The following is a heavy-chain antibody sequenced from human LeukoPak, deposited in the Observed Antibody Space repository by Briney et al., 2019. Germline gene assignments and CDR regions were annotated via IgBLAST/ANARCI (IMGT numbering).Heavy chain of an antibody. D-gene: IGHD3-10*01. CDR2: ISGSGGST. V-gene: IGHV3-23*01. CDR3: AKVSRAGDQGDY. CDR1: GFTFSSYG. Sequence: GGSLRHSCAASGFTFSSYGMHWVRQAPGKGLEWVSAISGSGGSTYYADSVKGRFTISRDNSKNTLYLQMNSLRAEDTAVYYCAKVSRAGDQGDYWGQGTLVTVSS. J-gene: IGHJ4*02.